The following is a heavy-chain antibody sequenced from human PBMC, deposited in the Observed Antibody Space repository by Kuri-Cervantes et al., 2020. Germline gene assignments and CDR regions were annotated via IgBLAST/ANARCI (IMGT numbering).Heavy chain of an antibody. Sequence: GGSLRLSCVVSGFTFSSYWMSWVRQAPGKGLEWVANIKQEGSEKHYVDSVRGRFTVSRENADNSLFLQMDSLRVEDTAVYYCVRLRSSNSWSYYYYYGMDFWGHGTTVTVSS. J-gene: IGHJ6*02. V-gene: IGHV3-7*01. D-gene: IGHD2/OR15-2a*01. CDR3: VRLRSSNSWSYYYYYGMDF. CDR1: GFTFSSYW. CDR2: IKQEGSEK.